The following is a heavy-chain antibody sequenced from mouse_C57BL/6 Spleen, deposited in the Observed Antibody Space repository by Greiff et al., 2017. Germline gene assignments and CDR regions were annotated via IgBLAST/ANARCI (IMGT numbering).Heavy chain of an antibody. CDR3: ARAGTAMDD. D-gene: IGHD4-1*01. CDR1: GYTFTSYD. J-gene: IGHJ4*01. CDR2: IYPRDGSP. Sequence: QVQLLQSGPELVKPGASVKLSCKASGYTFTSYDMNWVKQRPEQGLEWIGGIYPRDGSPKYTEKFKGKATLPVDTSSSTPYLELHSLTSDDSADYFWARAGTAMDDWGQGTSVTVSS. V-gene: IGHV1-85*01.